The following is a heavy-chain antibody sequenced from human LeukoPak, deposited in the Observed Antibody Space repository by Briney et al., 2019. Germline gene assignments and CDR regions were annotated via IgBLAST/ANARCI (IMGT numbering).Heavy chain of an antibody. V-gene: IGHV3-30*02. CDR1: GFTFSSYG. CDR3: AKDRCSNGIGCYYYYMDV. Sequence: GGSLRLSCAASGFTFSSYGMHWVRQAPGKGLGWVAYIQYDGSNEQYADSVKGRFSISRDSSKNILYLQMNSLRAEDTAVYYCAKDRCSNGIGCYYYYMDVWGKGTTVTISS. D-gene: IGHD2-8*01. CDR2: IQYDGSNE. J-gene: IGHJ6*03.